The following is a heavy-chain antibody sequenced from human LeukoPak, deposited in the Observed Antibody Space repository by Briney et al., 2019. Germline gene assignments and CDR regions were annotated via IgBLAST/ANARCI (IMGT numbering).Heavy chain of an antibody. CDR1: GFPFNRFA. CDR2: ISGGGDA. J-gene: IGHJ4*02. Sequence: GGSLRLSCTASGFPFNRFAMSWVRQAPGQGLAWVSAISGGGDAHYADSVKGRFTISRDNSKNTLFLHMNNLTADDTALYYCAKEGITGADSWGQGTLVSVPS. CDR3: AKEGITGADS. V-gene: IGHV3-23*01.